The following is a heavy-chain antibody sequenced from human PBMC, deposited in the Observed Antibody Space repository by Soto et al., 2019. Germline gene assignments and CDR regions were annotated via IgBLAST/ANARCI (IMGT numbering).Heavy chain of an antibody. D-gene: IGHD7-27*01. CDR1: GFTFSSYL. CDR3: ARDNWGPDY. Sequence: GGSRRLSCAASGFTFSSYLMNWARQAPGKGLEWVANIEEDGSEKNYVDSVKGRFTIFRDNAKNSLYLEMNSLRAEDTAVYYCARDNWGPDYWGQGTLVTVSS. V-gene: IGHV3-7*03. J-gene: IGHJ4*02. CDR2: IEEDGSEK.